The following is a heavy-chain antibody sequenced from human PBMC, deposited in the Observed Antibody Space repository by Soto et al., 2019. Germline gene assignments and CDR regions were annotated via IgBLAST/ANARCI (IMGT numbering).Heavy chain of an antibody. CDR1: GFTLRSYG. J-gene: IGHJ4*02. D-gene: IGHD6-6*01. CDR3: AKEMCPLTALDSSSPWGDY. CDR2: ISYDESHK. Sequence: QVQLVESGGGVVQPGKSLRLSCAASGFTLRSYGMHWVRQAPGKGLEWLAVISYDESHKYYADSVKGRFTISRDTSKNAHYLQMYLLRAADTAVYYCAKEMCPLTALDSSSPWGDYWCQGTAVTVSS. V-gene: IGHV3-30*18.